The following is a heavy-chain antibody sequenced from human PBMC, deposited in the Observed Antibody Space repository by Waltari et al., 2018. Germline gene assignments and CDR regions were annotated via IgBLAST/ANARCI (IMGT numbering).Heavy chain of an antibody. D-gene: IGHD2-8*02. CDR2: IIPIFGTA. J-gene: IGHJ6*02. CDR3: ASNYEYGTGGVCRPYYYYYGMDV. Sequence: QVQLVQSGAEVKKPGSSVKVSCKASGGTFSSYAISWVRQAPGQGLEWMGRIIPIFGTANYAQKFQGRGTITADKSTSTAYMELSSLRSEDTAVYYCASNYEYGTGGVCRPYYYYYGMDVWGQGTTVTVSS. CDR1: GGTFSSYA. V-gene: IGHV1-69*08.